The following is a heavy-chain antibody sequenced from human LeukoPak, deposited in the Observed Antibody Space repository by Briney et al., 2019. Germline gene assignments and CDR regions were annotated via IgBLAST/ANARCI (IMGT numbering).Heavy chain of an antibody. J-gene: IGHJ4*02. CDR1: GYSISSGYY. CDR2: IFHTGST. Sequence: SETLSLTCTVSGYSISSGYYWAWIRQPPGQGLEWIGSIFHTGSTYHNPSLKSRVTISVDTSKNQFSLKLNSVTAADTAVYYCARDHSSGSEDYWGQGTLVTVSS. D-gene: IGHD6-25*01. V-gene: IGHV4-38-2*02. CDR3: ARDHSSGSEDY.